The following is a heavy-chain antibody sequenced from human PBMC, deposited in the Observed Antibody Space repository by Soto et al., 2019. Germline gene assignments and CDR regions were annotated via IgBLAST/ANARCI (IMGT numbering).Heavy chain of an antibody. D-gene: IGHD3-10*01. V-gene: IGHV3-53*04. CDR1: GFTVSGNY. CDR2: IYSGGNT. J-gene: IGHJ6*03. Sequence: PGGSLRLSCAASGFTVSGNYMSWVRQAPGKGLEWVSVIYSGGNTYYADSVKGRFTISRHNSENTLYLQMNSLRAEDTAVYYCTRAAWGLWFGYMDVWGKRTTVTVSS. CDR3: TRAAWGLWFGYMDV.